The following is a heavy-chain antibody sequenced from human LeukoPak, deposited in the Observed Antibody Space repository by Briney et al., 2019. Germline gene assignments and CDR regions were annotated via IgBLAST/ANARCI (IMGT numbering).Heavy chain of an antibody. Sequence: PGGSLRLSCAASGFTFSSYSMNWVRQAPGKGLEWVSSISGSSSYIYYADSVKGRFTISRDNAKNSLFLQMSSLRAEDTAVYYCARSGSGSYYSWFDPWGQGTLATVSS. V-gene: IGHV3-21*01. CDR3: ARSGSGSYYSWFDP. CDR2: ISGSSSYI. D-gene: IGHD1-26*01. J-gene: IGHJ5*02. CDR1: GFTFSSYS.